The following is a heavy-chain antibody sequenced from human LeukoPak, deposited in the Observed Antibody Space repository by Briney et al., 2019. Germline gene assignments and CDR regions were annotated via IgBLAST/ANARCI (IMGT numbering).Heavy chain of an antibody. CDR3: ARGHYDILTGYQPYYFDY. D-gene: IGHD3-9*01. CDR2: IYYSGST. CDR1: GGSISSYY. J-gene: IGHJ4*02. Sequence: SETLSLTCTVSGGSISSYYWSWIRQPPGKGLEWIGYIYYSGSTNYNPSLKSRVTISVDTSKNQFSLKLSSVTAADTAVYYCARGHYDILTGYQPYYFDYWGQGTLVTVSS. V-gene: IGHV4-59*08.